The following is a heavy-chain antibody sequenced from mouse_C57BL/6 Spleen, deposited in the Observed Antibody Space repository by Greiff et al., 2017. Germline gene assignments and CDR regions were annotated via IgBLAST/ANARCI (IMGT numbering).Heavy chain of an antibody. J-gene: IGHJ1*03. CDR1: GFNIKDYY. V-gene: IGHV14-2*01. CDR2: IDPEDGET. D-gene: IGHD1-1*01. CDR3: ASGGFITTVVEDWYFDV. Sequence: EVKLQESGAELVKPGASVKLSCTASGFNIKDYYMHWVKQRTEQGLEWIGRIDPEDGETKYAPKFQGKATITADTSSNTAYLQLSSLTSEDTAVYYCASGGFITTVVEDWYFDVWGTGTTVTVSS.